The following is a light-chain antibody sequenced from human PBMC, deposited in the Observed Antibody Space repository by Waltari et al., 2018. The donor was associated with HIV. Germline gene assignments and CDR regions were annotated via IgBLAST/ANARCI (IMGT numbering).Light chain of an antibody. J-gene: IGKJ1*01. V-gene: IGKV3-15*01. CDR1: QTIGSN. CDR3: LQYNNWPPWT. CDR2: GTS. Sequence: EIVMTQSPATLSLSAGERATLSCRASQTIGSNLAWYQQKPGQAPRLLIYGTSTRATGIPARFSGLGSGTEFTLTISSLQSEDFAVYYCLQYNNWPPWTFGQGTKVEIK.